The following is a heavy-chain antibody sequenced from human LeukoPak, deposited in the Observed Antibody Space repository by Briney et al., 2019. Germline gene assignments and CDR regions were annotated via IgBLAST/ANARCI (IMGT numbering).Heavy chain of an antibody. V-gene: IGHV3-30*04. CDR2: LSYDGSYR. CDR3: ARAPGYGAAYYFDY. J-gene: IGHJ4*02. D-gene: IGHD1-1*01. Sequence: GGSLRLSCAAAGFTFSNFAMHWVRQAPGKGLEWVAVLSYDGSYRYYADSVKGRFTISRDNSKNTLYLQMNSLRAEDTAVYYCARAPGYGAAYYFDYWGQGTLVTVSS. CDR1: GFTFSNFA.